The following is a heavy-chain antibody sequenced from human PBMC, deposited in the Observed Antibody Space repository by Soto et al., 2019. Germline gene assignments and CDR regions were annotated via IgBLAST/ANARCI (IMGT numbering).Heavy chain of an antibody. CDR2: IKEDGSES. CDR3: AKDVR. Sequence: EVQLVESGGDLVQLGGSLTLSCAASGFTVSTHWMSWIRQAPGKVLEWVANIKEDGSESYYGDSVKGRFTISRDNAKNSLYLKMNGLRVEVTALYYCAKDVRWGQGTMLIVSS. J-gene: IGHJ4*02. CDR1: GFTVSTHW. V-gene: IGHV3-7*05.